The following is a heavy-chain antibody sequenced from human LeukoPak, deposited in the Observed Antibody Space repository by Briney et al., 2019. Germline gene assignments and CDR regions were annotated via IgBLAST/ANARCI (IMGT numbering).Heavy chain of an antibody. V-gene: IGHV1-69*04. CDR2: IIPILGIA. J-gene: IGHJ6*02. CDR3: ARGSSSGKHYYGMDV. D-gene: IGHD3-10*01. CDR1: GGTFSSYA. Sequence: ASVKVRCKASGGTFSSYAISWVRQAPGQGLEWMGRIIPILGIANYAQKFQGRVTITEDKSTSTAYMELSSLRSEDTAVYYCARGSSSGKHYYGMDVWGQGTTVTVSS.